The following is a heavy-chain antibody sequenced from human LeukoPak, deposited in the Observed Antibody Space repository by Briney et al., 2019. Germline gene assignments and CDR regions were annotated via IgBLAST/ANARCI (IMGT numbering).Heavy chain of an antibody. J-gene: IGHJ4*02. CDR3: ARERYYGSGGLFDY. Sequence: SETLSLTCTVSGYSISSGYYWGWIRQPPGKGLECIGSIYHSGTAYYNPSLKSRVTISVDTSKNQFSLKLRSVTAADTAVYFCARERYYGSGGLFDYWGQGTLVTVSS. V-gene: IGHV4-38-2*02. D-gene: IGHD3-10*01. CDR1: GYSISSGYY. CDR2: IYHSGTA.